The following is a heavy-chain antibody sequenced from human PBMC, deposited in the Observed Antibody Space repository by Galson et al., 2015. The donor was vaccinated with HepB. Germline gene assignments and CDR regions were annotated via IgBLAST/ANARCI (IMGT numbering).Heavy chain of an antibody. J-gene: IGHJ4*02. CDR1: GFTFSDYY. CDR3: AKDLKITFGGVIDY. D-gene: IGHD3-16*02. V-gene: IGHV3-11*05. Sequence: SLRLSCAASGFTFSDYYMSWIRQAPGKGLEWVSYISSSSSYKNYADSVTGRFTISRDNAKNSLYLQMNSLRAEDTAVYYCAKDLKITFGGVIDYWGQRTLVTVSS. CDR2: ISSSSSYK.